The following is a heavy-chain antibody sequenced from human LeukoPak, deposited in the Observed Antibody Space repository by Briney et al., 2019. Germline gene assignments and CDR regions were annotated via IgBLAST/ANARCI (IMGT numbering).Heavy chain of an antibody. CDR3: ARVADYSPGLTNIPY. CDR2: MNPNSGDT. V-gene: IGHV1-2*02. Sequence: ASAKVSCKASGYAFTGYYMHWVRQAPGQGLEWMGWMNPNSGDTNYGQKFRGRVTMTRDTSISTAYMELSRLRSDDTAVYYCARVADYSPGLTNIPYWGQGTLVTVPS. D-gene: IGHD1-26*01. CDR1: GYAFTGYY. J-gene: IGHJ4*02.